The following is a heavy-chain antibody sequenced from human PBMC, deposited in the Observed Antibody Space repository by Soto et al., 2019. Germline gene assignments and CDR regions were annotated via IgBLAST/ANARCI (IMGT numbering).Heavy chain of an antibody. CDR3: ARQDRVVAEGRWFDP. CDR2: VHYSGNT. J-gene: IGHJ5*02. Sequence: SETLSLTCTVSGGSISSRSYYWGWVRQPPGKGLEWLGSVHYSGNTYYNPSLKSRLTISVDKSKNQFSLNLSSVTAADTAVYYSARQDRVVAEGRWFDPWGQGTLVTVSS. CDR1: GGSISSRSYY. V-gene: IGHV4-39*07. D-gene: IGHD2-15*01.